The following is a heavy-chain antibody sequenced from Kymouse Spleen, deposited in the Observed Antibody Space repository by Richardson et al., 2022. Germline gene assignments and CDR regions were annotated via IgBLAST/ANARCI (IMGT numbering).Heavy chain of an antibody. V-gene: IGHV3-30*18. CDR2: ISYDGSNK. J-gene: IGHJ5*02. D-gene: IGHD3-9*01. CDR1: GFTFSSYG. Sequence: QVQLVESGGGVVQPGRSLRLSCAASGFTFSSYGMHWVRQAPGKGLEWVAVISYDGSNKYYADSVKGRFTISRDNSKNTLYLQMNSLRAEDTAVYYCAKEQRYFDWLLSRLVRPLGPGNPGHRLL. CDR3: AKEQRYFDWLLSRLVRP.